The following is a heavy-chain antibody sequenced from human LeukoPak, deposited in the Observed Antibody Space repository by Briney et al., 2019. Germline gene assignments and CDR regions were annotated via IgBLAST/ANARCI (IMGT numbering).Heavy chain of an antibody. CDR1: GFTFSSYG. V-gene: IGHV3-30*02. CDR3: AKDGDYRSYYYYYMDV. CDR2: IRYDGSNK. J-gene: IGHJ6*03. D-gene: IGHD4-17*01. Sequence: PGGSLRLSCAASGFTFSSYGMHWVRQAPGKGLEWVAFIRYDGSNKYYADSVKGRFTISRDNSKNTLYLQMNSLRAEDTAVYYCAKDGDYRSYYYYYMDVWGKGTTVTISS.